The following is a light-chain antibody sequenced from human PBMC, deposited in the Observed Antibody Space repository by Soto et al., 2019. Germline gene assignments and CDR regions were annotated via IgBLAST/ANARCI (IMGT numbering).Light chain of an antibody. V-gene: IGKV3-15*01. J-gene: IGKJ4*01. CDR3: QQYNVWPLT. CDR2: VAS. Sequence: EIVMTQSPVTLSVSPGDRATLSCRASQSVNSNLAWYQHKHGQTPKLLIYVASTRATGIPARFSGSGSGTEFTLTISSLQSEDFAVYYCQQYNVWPLTFGGGTKVEFK. CDR1: QSVNSN.